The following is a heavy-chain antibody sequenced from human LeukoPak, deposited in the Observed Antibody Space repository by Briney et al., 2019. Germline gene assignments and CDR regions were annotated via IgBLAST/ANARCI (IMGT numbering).Heavy chain of an antibody. V-gene: IGHV4-4*02. CDR2: IYHSGST. D-gene: IGHD4-17*01. J-gene: IGHJ2*01. CDR1: GGSISSSNW. Sequence: SGTLSLTCAVSGGSISSSNWWSWVRQPPGKGLEWIGEIYHSGSTNYNPSLKSRVTISVDKSKNQFSLKLSSVTAADTAVYYCASLDYGDYWYFDLWGRGTLVTVSS. CDR3: ASLDYGDYWYFDL.